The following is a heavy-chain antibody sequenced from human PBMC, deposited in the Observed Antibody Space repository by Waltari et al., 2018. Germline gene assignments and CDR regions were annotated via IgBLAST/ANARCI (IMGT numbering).Heavy chain of an antibody. CDR3: ARDRHTSFDP. CDR2: INAGNGNT. J-gene: IGHJ5*02. CDR1: GYTFTSYA. Sequence: QVQLVQSGAEVKKPGASVKVSCKASGYTFTSYAMHWVRQAPGQRLEWMGWINAGNGNTNEAQKLQGRVTMTTDPSTSTAYMALRSLRSDDPAVYYCARDRHTSFDPWGQGTLVTVSS. D-gene: IGHD3-16*01. V-gene: IGHV1-3*01.